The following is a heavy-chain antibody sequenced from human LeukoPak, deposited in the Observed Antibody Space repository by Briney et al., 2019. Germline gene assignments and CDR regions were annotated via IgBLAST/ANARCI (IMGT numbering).Heavy chain of an antibody. CDR2: IIPIFGTA. CDR1: GGTFSSYA. V-gene: IGHV1-69*05. Sequence: ASVKVSCKASGGTFSSYAISWVRQAPGQGLEWMGGIIPIFGTANYAQKFQGRVTITTDESTSTAYMELSSLRSEDTAVYYCARIKSKALWVWFDPWGQGTLVTVSS. J-gene: IGHJ5*02. CDR3: ARIKSKALWVWFDP. D-gene: IGHD2-21*01.